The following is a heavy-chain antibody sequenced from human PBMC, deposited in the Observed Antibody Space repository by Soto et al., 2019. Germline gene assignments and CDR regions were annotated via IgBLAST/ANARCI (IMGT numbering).Heavy chain of an antibody. V-gene: IGHV4-39*01. Sequence: QLQLQESGPGLVKPSETLSLTCTVSGGSISSSSYYWGWIRQPPGKGLEWIGSIYYSGSTYYNPSLKIRVTMSVDTSKNQFSLKLSSVTAADTAVYYCASLKIAFYHGFDPWGQGTLVTVSS. CDR1: GGSISSSSYY. CDR2: IYYSGST. CDR3: ASLKIAFYHGFDP. D-gene: IGHD3-3*02. J-gene: IGHJ5*02.